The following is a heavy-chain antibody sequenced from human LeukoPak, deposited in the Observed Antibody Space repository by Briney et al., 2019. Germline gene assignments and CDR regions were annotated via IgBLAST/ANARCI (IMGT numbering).Heavy chain of an antibody. Sequence: GSLRLSCAASGFTFKSYDMHWVRQAAGEGLEWVSAIGTAGDTYYPGSVKGRFTISRDNAKNSLYLQMNSLRAEDTALYYCAKVFLRFFYGSGSYSHFDYWGQGTLVTVSS. J-gene: IGHJ4*02. CDR2: IGTAGDT. CDR3: AKVFLRFFYGSGSYSHFDY. CDR1: GFTFKSYD. V-gene: IGHV3-13*01. D-gene: IGHD3-10*01.